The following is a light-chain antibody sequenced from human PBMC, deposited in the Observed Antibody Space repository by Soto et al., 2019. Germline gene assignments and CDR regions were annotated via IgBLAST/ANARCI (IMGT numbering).Light chain of an antibody. CDR2: GAS. CDR1: QSVSSN. CDR3: QQANSFPLT. Sequence: DIVMTQSPATPSVSPGERATLSCRASQSVSSNLALYQQTPGQARRLLYYGASTTATGIPARISGSGSGTDFTPTISRLQPEYFATYYCQQANSFPLTFGGGTKVDIK. V-gene: IGKV3-15*01. J-gene: IGKJ4*01.